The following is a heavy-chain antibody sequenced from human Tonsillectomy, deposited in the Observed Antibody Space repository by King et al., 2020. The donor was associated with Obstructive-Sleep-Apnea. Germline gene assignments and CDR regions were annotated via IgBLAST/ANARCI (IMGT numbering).Heavy chain of an antibody. J-gene: IGHJ6*02. CDR1: GFTFSSYP. CDR3: ARDKFPQSVCMDV. V-gene: IGHV3-30*04. CDR2: IAYDGSNK. Sequence: VQLVESGGGVVQPGRSLRLSCAASGFTFSSYPMHWVRQAPGKGLEWVAVIAYDGSNKYYADSVKGRFTICRDNSKNTLYLQMNSLRAEDTAVYYCARDKFPQSVCMDVWGQGTTVTVSS.